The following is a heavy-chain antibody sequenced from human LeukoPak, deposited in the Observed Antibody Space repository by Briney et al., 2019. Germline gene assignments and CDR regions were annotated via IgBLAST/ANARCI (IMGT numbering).Heavy chain of an antibody. J-gene: IGHJ4*02. CDR2: ISWNSGSI. CDR1: GGSISSGGYS. Sequence: LSLTCAVSGGSISSGGYSWSWIRQPPGKGLEWVSGISWNSGSIGYADSVKGRFTISRDNAKNSLYLQMNSLRAEDTALYYCAKGPVFDYWGQGTLVTVSS. V-gene: IGHV3-9*01. CDR3: AKGPVFDY.